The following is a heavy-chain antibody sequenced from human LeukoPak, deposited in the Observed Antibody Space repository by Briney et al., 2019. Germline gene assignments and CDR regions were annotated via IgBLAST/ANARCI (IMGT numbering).Heavy chain of an antibody. D-gene: IGHD3-3*01. J-gene: IGHJ6*02. Sequence: GGSLRLSCAASGFTFSSYSMNWVRQAPGKGLEWVSSISSSSSYIXYADSVKGRFTISRDNAKNSLYLQMNSLRAEDTAVYYCARDHNRYDFWSGYHYYYYYYGMDVWGQGTTVTVSS. CDR1: GFTFSSYS. V-gene: IGHV3-21*01. CDR2: ISSSSSYI. CDR3: ARDHNRYDFWSGYHYYYYYYGMDV.